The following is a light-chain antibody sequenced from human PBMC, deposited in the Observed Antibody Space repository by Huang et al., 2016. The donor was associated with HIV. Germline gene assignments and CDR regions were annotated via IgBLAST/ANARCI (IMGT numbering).Light chain of an antibody. CDR1: QSISNN. CDR2: GAS. CDR3: QQYHNWPPYT. Sequence: EILLTQSPATLSVSPGERATLSCRASQSISNNLAWYQQKPGQAPRLLIYGASTRATAIPARFSGSASGTEFTLTISSLQSEDFAVYYCQQYHNWPPYTFGQGTKLEI. J-gene: IGKJ2*01. V-gene: IGKV3-15*01.